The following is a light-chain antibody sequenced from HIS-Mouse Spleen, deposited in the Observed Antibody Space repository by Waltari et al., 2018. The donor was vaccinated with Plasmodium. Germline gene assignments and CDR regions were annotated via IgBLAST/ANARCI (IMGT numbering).Light chain of an antibody. Sequence: DIVMTQSPDPLAVALGERATINRKSSPRVLYRLNNKNYLAWYQQKPGQPPKRLIYWASTRESGVPDRFSGSGSGTDFTLTISSLQAEDVAVYYCQQYYSTLTWTFGQGTKVEIK. CDR2: WAS. J-gene: IGKJ1*01. V-gene: IGKV4-1*01. CDR1: PRVLYRLNNKNY. CDR3: QQYYSTLTWT.